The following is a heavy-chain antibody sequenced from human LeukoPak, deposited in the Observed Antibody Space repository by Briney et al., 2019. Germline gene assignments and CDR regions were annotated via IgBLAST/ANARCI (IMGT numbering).Heavy chain of an antibody. D-gene: IGHD3-10*01. J-gene: IGHJ6*02. CDR2: IKQDGSEK. Sequence: PGGSLRPSCAASGFTFSSYWMSWVRQAPGKGLGWVANIKQDGSEKYYVDSVKGRFTISRDNAKNSLYLQMNSLRAEDTAVYYCARDHYYGSGSYYYREYYYYGMDVWGQGTTVTVSS. V-gene: IGHV3-7*01. CDR1: GFTFSSYW. CDR3: ARDHYYGSGSYYYREYYYYGMDV.